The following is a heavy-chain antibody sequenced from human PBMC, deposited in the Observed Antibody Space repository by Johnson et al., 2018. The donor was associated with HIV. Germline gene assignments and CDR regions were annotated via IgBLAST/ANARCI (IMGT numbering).Heavy chain of an antibody. Sequence: VQLVESGGGVVQPGESLRLSCAASGFTVSNNYMSWVRQAPGRGLEWVSLIYSGGTTYYTDSVKGRFTISRDNSKSTLYLQMNSLRAEDTAVYYCARNLWGSYRHDAFDIWGQGTMVTVSS. D-gene: IGHD3-16*02. CDR2: IYSGGTT. CDR3: ARNLWGSYRHDAFDI. CDR1: GFTVSNNY. J-gene: IGHJ3*02. V-gene: IGHV3-66*01.